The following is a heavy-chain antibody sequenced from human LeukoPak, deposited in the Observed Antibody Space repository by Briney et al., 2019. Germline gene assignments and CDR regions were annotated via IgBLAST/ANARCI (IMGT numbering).Heavy chain of an antibody. V-gene: IGHV3-7*01. CDR1: GITFSSYW. CDR2: IKEDGSEK. J-gene: IGHJ4*02. Sequence: GGSLRLSCAASGITFSSYWLSWVRQAPGKGLEWVANIKEDGSEKYYVDSVEGRFTISRDNAKNSLYLQMNSLRDDDTAVYCCARDGSGRPLRYWGQGTLVTVSS. D-gene: IGHD3-10*01. CDR3: ARDGSGRPLRY.